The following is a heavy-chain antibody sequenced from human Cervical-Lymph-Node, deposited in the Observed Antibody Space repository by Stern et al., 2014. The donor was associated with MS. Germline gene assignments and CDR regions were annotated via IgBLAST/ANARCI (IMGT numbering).Heavy chain of an antibody. CDR1: GGSISSHY. Sequence: QLQLQESGPGLVKPSETLSLTCTVSGGSISSHYWSWIRQPPGKGLEWIGYIYHSGGTNYNPSLASRVTISLDTSKNQFSLKTTSVTAADTAVYYCAKGFSSSWYGGRWFDPWGQGTLVTVSS. CDR3: AKGFSSSWYGGRWFDP. D-gene: IGHD6-13*01. V-gene: IGHV4-59*08. CDR2: IYHSGGT. J-gene: IGHJ5*02.